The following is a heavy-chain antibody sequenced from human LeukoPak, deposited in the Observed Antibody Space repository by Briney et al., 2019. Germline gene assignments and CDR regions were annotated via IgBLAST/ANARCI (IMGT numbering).Heavy chain of an antibody. J-gene: IGHJ4*02. D-gene: IGHD4-23*01. CDR2: ISSSSSYT. Sequence: PGGSLRLSCAASGFTFSDCYMSWISQAPGKGLEWVSYISSSSSYTNYADSVKGRFTISRDNAKNSLYMQMNSLRAEDTAVYYCARNYAGNSGGFDYWGQGTLVTVSS. CDR1: GFTFSDCY. CDR3: ARNYAGNSGGFDY. V-gene: IGHV3-11*06.